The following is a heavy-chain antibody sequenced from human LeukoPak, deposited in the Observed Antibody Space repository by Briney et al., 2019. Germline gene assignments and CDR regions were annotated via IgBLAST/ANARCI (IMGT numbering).Heavy chain of an antibody. V-gene: IGHV4-61*08. Sequence: PSQTLSLTCTVSGGSVNSADSYWSWIRQPPGKGLEWIGYIYYSGSTNYNPSLKSRVTISVDTSKNQFSLKLSSVTAADTAVYYCARDSSGWPRPYYYMNVWGKGTTVTVS. CDR2: IYYSGST. CDR3: ARDSSGWPRPYYYMNV. D-gene: IGHD6-19*01. CDR1: GGSVNSADSY. J-gene: IGHJ6*03.